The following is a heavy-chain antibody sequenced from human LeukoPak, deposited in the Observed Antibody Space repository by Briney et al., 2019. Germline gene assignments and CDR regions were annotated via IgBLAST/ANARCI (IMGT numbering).Heavy chain of an antibody. D-gene: IGHD1-26*01. CDR1: GFTFSGSA. CDR2: IRSKANSYAT. V-gene: IGHV3-73*01. CDR3: ARERPSGSYGDY. J-gene: IGHJ4*02. Sequence: GGSLRLSCAASGFTFSGSAMHWVRQASGKGLEWVGRIRSKANSYATAYAASVKGRFTISRDDSKNTAYLQMNSLRAEDTAVYYCARERPSGSYGDYWGQGTLVTVSS.